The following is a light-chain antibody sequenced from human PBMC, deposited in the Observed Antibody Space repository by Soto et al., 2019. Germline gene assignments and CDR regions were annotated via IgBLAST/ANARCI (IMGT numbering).Light chain of an antibody. Sequence: FLYTQTPGTQSLSLGERTTLXXRASQSVSSSYLAWYQQKPGQAPRLXXYGASSRATGIPDRFSGSGSGTDFTLTISRLEPEDFAVYYCQQRSNWPPITFGQGTRLEI. V-gene: IGKV3D-20*02. CDR1: QSVSSSY. J-gene: IGKJ5*01. CDR3: QQRSNWPPIT. CDR2: GAS.